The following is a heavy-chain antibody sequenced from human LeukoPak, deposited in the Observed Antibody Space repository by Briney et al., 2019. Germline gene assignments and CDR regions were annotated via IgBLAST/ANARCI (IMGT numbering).Heavy chain of an antibody. CDR2: ISYDGSNK. CDR3: AKDALTGFDY. J-gene: IGHJ4*02. D-gene: IGHD1-14*01. CDR1: GFTFSSYA. V-gene: IGHV3-30*04. Sequence: GGSLRLSCAASGFTFSSYAMHWVRQAPGKGLEWVAVISYDGSNKYYADSVKGRFTISRDNSKNTLYLQMNSLRAEDTAVYYCAKDALTGFDYWGQGTLVTVSS.